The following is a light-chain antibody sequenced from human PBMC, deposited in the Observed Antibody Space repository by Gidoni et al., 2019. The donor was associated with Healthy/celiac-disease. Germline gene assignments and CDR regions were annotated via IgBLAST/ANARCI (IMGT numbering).Light chain of an antibody. Sequence: QSALTPPASVSGSPGHSITISCPGTSSDVGGYNYVSWYQQHPGKAPKLMIYDVSNRPSGVSNRFSGSKSGNTASLTISGLQAEDEADYYCSSYTSSSTVVFGGGTKLTVL. V-gene: IGLV2-14*03. CDR2: DVS. CDR3: SSYTSSSTVV. J-gene: IGLJ2*01. CDR1: SSDVGGYNY.